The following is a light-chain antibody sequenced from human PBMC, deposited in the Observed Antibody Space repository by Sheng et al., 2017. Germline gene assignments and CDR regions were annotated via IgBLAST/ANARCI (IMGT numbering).Light chain of an antibody. CDR3: QAWDSSTAP. V-gene: IGLV3-1*01. CDR1: KLGDKY. Sequence: SYDLTQPPSLSVSPGQTATITCSGDKLGDKYVCWYQQKSGQSPMLVMYQDNKRPSGIPERFSGSNSGNTATLTISGTQAMDEADYYCQAWDSSTAPFGGGTKLTVL. CDR2: QDN. J-gene: IGLJ3*02.